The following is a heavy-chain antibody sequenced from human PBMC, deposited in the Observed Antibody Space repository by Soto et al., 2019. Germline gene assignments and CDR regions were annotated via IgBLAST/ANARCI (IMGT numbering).Heavy chain of an antibody. CDR3: ARDAFKPQLLAVPAYYYGMDV. CDR2: IKQDGSEK. Sequence: PGWSLRLSCAASGFTFNSYWMTWVRQAPGKGLEWVANIKQDGSEKYYVDSVKGRFTIYRDNAKNSLSLQMNSLRAEDTGVYYCARDAFKPQLLAVPAYYYGMDVWGQGTTVTVSS. J-gene: IGHJ6*02. V-gene: IGHV3-7*01. CDR1: GFTFNSYW. D-gene: IGHD6-19*01.